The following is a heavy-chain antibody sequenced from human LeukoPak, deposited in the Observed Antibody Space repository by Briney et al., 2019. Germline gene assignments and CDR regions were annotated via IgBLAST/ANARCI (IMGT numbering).Heavy chain of an antibody. Sequence: PGGSLRLSCAASGFTFSSYSMNWVRQAPGKGLELVSSISSSSSYIYYADSVKGRFTISRDNAKNSLYLQMNSLRAEDTAVYYCARDLSGDYYFDYWGQGTLVTVSS. D-gene: IGHD4-17*01. CDR3: ARDLSGDYYFDY. V-gene: IGHV3-21*01. J-gene: IGHJ4*02. CDR2: ISSSSSYI. CDR1: GFTFSSYS.